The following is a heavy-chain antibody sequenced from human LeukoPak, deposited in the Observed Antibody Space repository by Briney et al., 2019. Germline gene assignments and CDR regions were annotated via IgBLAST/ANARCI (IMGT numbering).Heavy chain of an antibody. D-gene: IGHD3-10*01. CDR1: GGSISSYS. J-gene: IGHJ4*02. CDR2: IYYSGST. V-gene: IGHV4-59*01. CDR3: ARGVYGSGGY. Sequence: SETLSLTCTVSGGSISSYSWSWIRQPPGKGLEWIGYIYYSGSTNYNPSLTSRVTMSVGTSKNQFSLKLRSVPAADTAVYYCARGVYGSGGYWGQGTLVTVSS.